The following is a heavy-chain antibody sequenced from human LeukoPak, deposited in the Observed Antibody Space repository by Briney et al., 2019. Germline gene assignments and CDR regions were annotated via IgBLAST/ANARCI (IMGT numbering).Heavy chain of an antibody. D-gene: IGHD2-2*01. J-gene: IGHJ4*02. CDR1: GFTFSSYG. CDR3: ANLVVVPAATWYYFDY. CDR2: IRYDGSNR. Sequence: PGGSLRLSCAASGFTFSSYGMHWVRQAPGKGLEWVGFIRYDGSNRYYADSVKGRFTIFRDNSKHTLYLQMTSLRAEDTAVYYCANLVVVPAATWYYFDYWGQGTLVTVSS. V-gene: IGHV3-30*02.